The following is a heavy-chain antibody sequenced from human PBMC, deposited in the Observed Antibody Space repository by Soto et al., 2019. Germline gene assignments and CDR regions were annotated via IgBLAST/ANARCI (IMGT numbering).Heavy chain of an antibody. J-gene: IGHJ5*02. CDR3: ARVEVGSNYEEGLDP. D-gene: IGHD4-4*01. CDR1: GYTFTSYD. V-gene: IGHV1-8*01. Sequence: ASVKVSCKASGYTFTSYDINWVRQATGQGLEWMGWMNPNSGNTGCAQKFQGRVTMTRNTSISTAYMELSSLRSEDTAVYYCARVEVGSNYEEGLDPWGQGTLVTVSS. CDR2: MNPNSGNT.